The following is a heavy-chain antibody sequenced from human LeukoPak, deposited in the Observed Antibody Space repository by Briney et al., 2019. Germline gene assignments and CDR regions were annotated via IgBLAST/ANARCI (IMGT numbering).Heavy chain of an antibody. CDR2: ITSSSSRI. J-gene: IGHJ4*02. D-gene: IGHD2-2*01. Sequence: GGSLRLSCAASGFTFSTYSMNWVRQAPGKGLEWVSSITSSSSRIYYADSVRGRFTISTDNAKNTLYLQMNSLRAEDTALYYCASFRTSSTGAFDFWGQGTLVTVSS. V-gene: IGHV3-21*06. CDR3: ASFRTSSTGAFDF. CDR1: GFTFSTYS.